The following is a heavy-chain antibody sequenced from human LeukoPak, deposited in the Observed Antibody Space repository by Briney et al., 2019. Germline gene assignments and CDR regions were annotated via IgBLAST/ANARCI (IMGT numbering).Heavy chain of an antibody. J-gene: IGHJ4*02. CDR1: GYTFTGYY. CDR2: INPNSGGT. CDR3: ARGRNIMITFGGVIASDY. D-gene: IGHD3-16*02. Sequence: ASVKVSCKASGYTFTGYYMHWVRQAPGQGLEWMGWINPNSGGTNCAQKFQGRVTMTRDTSISTAYMELSRLRSDDTAVYYCARGRNIMITFGGVIASDYWGQGTLVTVSS. V-gene: IGHV1-2*02.